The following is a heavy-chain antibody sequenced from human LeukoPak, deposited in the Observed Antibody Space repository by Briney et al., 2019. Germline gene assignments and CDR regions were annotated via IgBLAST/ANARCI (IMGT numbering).Heavy chain of an antibody. Sequence: PSETLSLTRAVSGGSFSSGGYYWSWIRHHPGKGLEWLACISYSGIAYYNPSLKSRLTISVDTSKNQFSLELSSVTAADTAVYYCARGAGNFDYWGQGTLVTVSS. J-gene: IGHJ4*02. CDR2: ISYSGIA. V-gene: IGHV4-31*11. CDR1: GGSFSSGGYY. CDR3: ARGAGNFDY.